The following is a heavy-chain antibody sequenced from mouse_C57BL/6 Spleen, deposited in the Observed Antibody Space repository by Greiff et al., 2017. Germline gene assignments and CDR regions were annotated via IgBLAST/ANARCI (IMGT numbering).Heavy chain of an antibody. CDR3: ARWEDSSGYGY. V-gene: IGHV1-81*01. CDR2: IYPRSGNT. D-gene: IGHD3-2*02. J-gene: IGHJ2*01. Sequence: VQLQESGAELARPGASVKLSCKASGYTFTSYGISWVKQRTGQGLEWIGEIYPRSGNTYYNEKFKGKATLTADKSSSTAYMELRSLTSEDSAVYFCARWEDSSGYGYWGQGTTLTVSS. CDR1: GYTFTSYG.